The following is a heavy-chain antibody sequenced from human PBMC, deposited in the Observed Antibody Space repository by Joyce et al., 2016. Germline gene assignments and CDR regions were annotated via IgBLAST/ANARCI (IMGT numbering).Heavy chain of an antibody. CDR3: ARGRGYTTSVRRRGMDV. CDR1: GGSFSGYY. V-gene: IGHV4-34*01. Sequence: QVQLQQWGAGLLKPSETLSLTCAVFGGSFSGYYWTFSLQPPGKGLVWSGEINGGGITNDKPSLKSGVTILLDTSKNQFSLKLTSVTAADTAVYYCARGRGYTTSVRRRGMDVWGQGTTVTVSS. D-gene: IGHD6-13*01. CDR2: INGGGIT. J-gene: IGHJ6*02.